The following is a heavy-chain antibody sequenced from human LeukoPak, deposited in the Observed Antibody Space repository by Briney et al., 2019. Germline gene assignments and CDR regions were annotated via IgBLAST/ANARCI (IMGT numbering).Heavy chain of an antibody. D-gene: IGHD3-22*01. J-gene: IGHJ4*02. CDR2: IIPIFGTA. CDR1: GGTFSSYA. Sequence: ASVKVSCKASGGTFSSYAISWVRQAPGQGLEWMGGIIPIFGTANYAQKFQGRVTITADESTSTAYMELSSLRSEDTAVYYCASYYYDSSGYYQGYWGQGTLVTVSS. V-gene: IGHV1-69*13. CDR3: ASYYYDSSGYYQGY.